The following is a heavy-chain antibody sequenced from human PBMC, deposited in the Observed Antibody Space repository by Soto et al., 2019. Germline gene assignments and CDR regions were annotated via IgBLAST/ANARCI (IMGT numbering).Heavy chain of an antibody. CDR3: AKDAYSSTWFAFDY. CDR2: IGAGGGST. Sequence: EVQLLESGGGLVQPGGSLRLSCAASGFTFSSYAMSWVRQAPGKGLEWVSAIGAGGGSTNYADSVKGRFTISRDNSKNTLYLQMNSLRAEDTAVYYCAKDAYSSTWFAFDYWGERTLVTVSS. J-gene: IGHJ4*02. D-gene: IGHD6-13*01. V-gene: IGHV3-23*01. CDR1: GFTFSSYA.